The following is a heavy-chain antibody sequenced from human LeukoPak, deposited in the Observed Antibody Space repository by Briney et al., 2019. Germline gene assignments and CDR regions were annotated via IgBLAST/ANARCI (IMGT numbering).Heavy chain of an antibody. CDR1: GGTFSSYA. Sequence: SVKVSCKASGGTFSSYAISWARQAPGQGLEWMGRIIPILGIANYAQKFQGRVTITADKSTSTAYMELSSLRSEDTAVYYCASGGPYDSSGYSPGNWGQGTLVTVSS. V-gene: IGHV1-69*04. CDR2: IIPILGIA. J-gene: IGHJ4*02. D-gene: IGHD3-22*01. CDR3: ASGGPYDSSGYSPGN.